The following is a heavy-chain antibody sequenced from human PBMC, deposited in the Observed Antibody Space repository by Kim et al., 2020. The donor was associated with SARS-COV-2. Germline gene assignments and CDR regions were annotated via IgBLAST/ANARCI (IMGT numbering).Heavy chain of an antibody. CDR1: GFTVSSNY. Sequence: GGSLRLSCAASGFTVSSNYMSWVRQAPGKGLEWVSVIYSGGSTYYADSVKGRFTISRDNSKNTLYLQMNSLRAEDTAVYYCAKGRSGPLWGAVPRWFDPWGQGTLVTGSS. CDR3: AKGRSGPLWGAVPRWFDP. V-gene: IGHV3-53*01. D-gene: IGHD3-10*01. J-gene: IGHJ5*02. CDR2: IYSGGST.